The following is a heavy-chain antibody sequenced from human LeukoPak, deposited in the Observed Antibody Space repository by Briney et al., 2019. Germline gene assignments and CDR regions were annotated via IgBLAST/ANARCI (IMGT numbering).Heavy chain of an antibody. J-gene: IGHJ5*02. CDR2: ISDSGST. Sequence: SETLSLTCTVSGGSMNNYYWSWLRQAPGKGLEWIGYISDSGSTNYNPSLRSRVTISVDTSKNQFSLKLSSVTAADTALYYCARYDYGDCWFDPWGQGTLVTVSS. V-gene: IGHV4-59*01. CDR3: ARYDYGDCWFDP. CDR1: GGSMNNYY. D-gene: IGHD4-17*01.